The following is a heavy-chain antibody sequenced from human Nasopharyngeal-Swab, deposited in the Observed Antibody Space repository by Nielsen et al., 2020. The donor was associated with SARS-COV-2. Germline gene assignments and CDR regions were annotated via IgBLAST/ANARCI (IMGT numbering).Heavy chain of an antibody. V-gene: IGHV4-34*01. CDR3: AREIYDGHHDP. D-gene: IGHD3-3*01. Sequence: WIRQPSGKGLEWIGEINHSGSTNYNPSLKSRVTISVDMSNNQFSLYLSSVTAADTAVYSCAREIYDGHHDPWGQGTLVTVSS. J-gene: IGHJ5*02. CDR2: INHSGST.